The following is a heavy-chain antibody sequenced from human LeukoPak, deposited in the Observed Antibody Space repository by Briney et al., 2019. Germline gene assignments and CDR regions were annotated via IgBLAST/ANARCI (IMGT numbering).Heavy chain of an antibody. CDR2: IYSGGST. CDR3: AREMVRGVIDY. V-gene: IGHV3-53*01. Sequence: PGGSLRLSCAASGFTVSSNYMSWVRQAPGQGLEWVSVIYSGGSTYYADSVKGRFTISRDNSKNTLYLQMNSLRAEDTAVYYCAREMVRGVIDYWGQGTLVTVSS. J-gene: IGHJ4*02. CDR1: GFTVSSNY. D-gene: IGHD3-10*01.